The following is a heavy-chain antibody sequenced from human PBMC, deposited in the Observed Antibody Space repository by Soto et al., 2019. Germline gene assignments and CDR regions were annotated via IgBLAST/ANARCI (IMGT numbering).Heavy chain of an antibody. CDR1: GYPIGNGYY. D-gene: IGHD5-18*01. V-gene: IGHV4-38-2*02. J-gene: IGHJ4*02. Sequence: PSETLSLTCTVSGYPIGNGYYWGWIRQSPGKGLEWIGSIYQSGITYYNPSLKSRASLSIDASKNQFSLNLTSLTAADTAVYYCVRPSRYTFGYFDSWGQGALVTVS. CDR3: VRPSRYTFGYFDS. CDR2: IYQSGIT.